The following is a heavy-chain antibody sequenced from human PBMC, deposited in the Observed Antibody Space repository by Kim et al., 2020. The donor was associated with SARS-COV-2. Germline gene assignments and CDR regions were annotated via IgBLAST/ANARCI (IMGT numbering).Heavy chain of an antibody. V-gene: IGHV4-39*01. CDR3: ARHVAWHIAAAGMDY. CDR1: GGSISSSSYY. CDR2: IYYSGST. D-gene: IGHD6-13*01. J-gene: IGHJ4*02. Sequence: SETLSLTCTVSGGSISSSSYYWGWIRQPPGKGLEWIGSIYYSGSTYYNPSLKSRVTISVDTSKNQFSLKLSSVTAADTAVYYCARHVAWHIAAAGMDYWGQGTLVTVSS.